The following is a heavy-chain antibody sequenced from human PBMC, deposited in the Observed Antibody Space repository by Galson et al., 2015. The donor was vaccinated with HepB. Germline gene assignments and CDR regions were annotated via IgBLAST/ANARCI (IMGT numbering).Heavy chain of an antibody. J-gene: IGHJ4*02. CDR2: VKGDGRST. V-gene: IGHV3-74*01. CDR1: GFTCSDCW. Sequence: SLRLSCAASGFTCSDCWMHWVRQAPGKGLVWVSLVKGDGRSTKYADSVKGRFTISIHTSKNQFSLKLSSVTAADTAVYYCARVGFDSSGFYYLIHDHWGQGTLVTVSS. CDR3: ARVGFDSSGFYYLIHDH. D-gene: IGHD3-22*01.